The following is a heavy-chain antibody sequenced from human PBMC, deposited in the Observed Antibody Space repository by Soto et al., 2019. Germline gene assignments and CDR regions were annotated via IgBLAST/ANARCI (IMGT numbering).Heavy chain of an antibody. CDR1: GFTFSSYD. J-gene: IGHJ4*02. CDR2: ISYDGSNK. D-gene: IGHD2-15*01. CDR3: AREGRRSYSGGSYYPES. V-gene: IGHV3-30-3*01. Sequence: QVQLVESGGGVVQPGRSLRLSCAASGFTFSSYDMHWVRQAPGKGLERVAVISYDGSNKYYADSVKGRFTISRDNSKSPLYLHMSSPRAEDTTVYYFAREGRRSYSGGSYYPESWGQGSLVTVAS.